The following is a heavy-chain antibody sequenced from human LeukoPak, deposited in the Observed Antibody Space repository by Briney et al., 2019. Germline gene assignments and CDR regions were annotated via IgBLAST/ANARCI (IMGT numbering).Heavy chain of an antibody. V-gene: IGHV4-59*08. CDR1: GGSISSYY. J-gene: IGHJ6*02. CDR3: ARVRSRDGYNYGPYYYYYYGMDV. Sequence: SETLSLTCTVSGGSISSYYWSWIRQPPGKGLEWIGYIYYSGSTYYNPSLKSRVTISVDTSKNQFSLKLSSVTAADTAVYYCARVRSRDGYNYGPYYYYYYGMDVWGQGTTVTVSS. CDR2: IYYSGST. D-gene: IGHD5-24*01.